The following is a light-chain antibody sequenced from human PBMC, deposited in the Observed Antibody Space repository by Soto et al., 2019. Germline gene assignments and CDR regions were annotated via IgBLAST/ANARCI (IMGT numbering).Light chain of an antibody. CDR3: QQYRSSTPVT. J-gene: IGKJ3*01. CDR1: QSVTGSY. Sequence: EIVLTQSPGTLSLSPGERATLSCRASQSVTGSYLAWYQQKPGQAPRLLIYGASSRASGIPDRCSGSGSGTAFTLTISRLEPQDFAVYYCQQYRSSTPVTFGPGTKVDMK. CDR2: GAS. V-gene: IGKV3-20*01.